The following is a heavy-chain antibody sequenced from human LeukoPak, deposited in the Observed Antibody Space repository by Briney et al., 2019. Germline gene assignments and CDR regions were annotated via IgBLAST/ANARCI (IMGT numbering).Heavy chain of an antibody. D-gene: IGHD2-15*01. J-gene: IGHJ4*02. CDR3: AERKFSGGSCYEGRYYFDY. Sequence: SETLSLTCTVSGGSISTYYWSWIRQPPGKGLEWIGYVYYTGSTDYNPSLKSRVAISVDTSKNQFSLKLNSVTAADTAMYYCAERKFSGGSCYEGRYYFDYWGQGTLVTVSS. V-gene: IGHV4-59*01. CDR2: VYYTGST. CDR1: GGSISTYY.